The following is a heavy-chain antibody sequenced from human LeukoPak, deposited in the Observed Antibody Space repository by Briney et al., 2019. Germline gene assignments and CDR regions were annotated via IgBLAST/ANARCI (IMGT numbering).Heavy chain of an antibody. CDR2: IIPIFGTA. D-gene: IGHD1-14*01. J-gene: IGHJ4*02. CDR3: ARHNSYNWNHGGFDY. V-gene: IGHV1-69*01. Sequence: SVKVSCKASGGTFSSYAISWVRQAPGQGLEWMGGIIPIFGTANYAQKFQGRVTITADESTSTAYMELSSLRSEDTAMYYCARHNSYNWNHGGFDYWGQGTLVTVSS. CDR1: GGTFSSYA.